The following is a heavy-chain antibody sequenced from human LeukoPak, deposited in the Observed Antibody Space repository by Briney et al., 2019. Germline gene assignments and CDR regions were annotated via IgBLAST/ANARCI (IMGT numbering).Heavy chain of an antibody. CDR3: ARGGLRLRVEAPAVGQFHH. Sequence: SESLSLTCAVYGGSFSGYYWSWIRQSPGKGLKWIGEINHRGSSNSNLSLKSRDTISAGMSKNNFSLKETSVTAADTAVYYCARGGLRLRVEAPAVGQFHHWGEGTLVTVSS. D-gene: IGHD5-24*01. CDR1: GGSFSGYY. J-gene: IGHJ1*01. V-gene: IGHV4-34*01. CDR2: INHRGSS.